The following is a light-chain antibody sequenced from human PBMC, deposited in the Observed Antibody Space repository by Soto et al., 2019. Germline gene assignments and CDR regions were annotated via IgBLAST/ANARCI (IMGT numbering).Light chain of an antibody. CDR2: DVT. CDR3: CSYAGTYTVWV. V-gene: IGLV2-11*01. J-gene: IGLJ3*02. Sequence: QSVLAQPRSVSGSPGQSVTISCTGTSSDVGNYNLVSWYQHHPGKAPKLMIYDVTKRPSGVPDRFSASKSGNTASLTISGLQAEDEADYYCCSYAGTYTVWVFCGGTKVTVL. CDR1: SSDVGNYNL.